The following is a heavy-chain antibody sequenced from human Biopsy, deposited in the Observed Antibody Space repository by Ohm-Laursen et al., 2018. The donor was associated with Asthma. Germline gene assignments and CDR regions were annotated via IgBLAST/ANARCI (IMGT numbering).Heavy chain of an antibody. D-gene: IGHD2-2*01. Sequence: SLRLSCSASGFTFSSYSMNWVRQAPWKGLEWVSSISSSSSYIYYADSVKGRFTISRDNAKNSLYLQMNSLRAEDTAVYYCARDGTDMNEAMPKDYWGQGILVTVSS. CDR3: ARDGTDMNEAMPKDY. CDR2: ISSSSSYI. CDR1: GFTFSSYS. V-gene: IGHV3-21*01. J-gene: IGHJ4*02.